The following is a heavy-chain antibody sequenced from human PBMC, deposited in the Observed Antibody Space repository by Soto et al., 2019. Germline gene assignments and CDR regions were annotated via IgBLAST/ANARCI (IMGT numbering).Heavy chain of an antibody. V-gene: IGHV4-31*03. CDR2: IYYSGST. D-gene: IGHD2-15*01. CDR3: ARGVLH. Sequence: QVQLQESGPGLVKPSQTLSLTCTVSGGSISSGGYYWSWIRQHPGKGLEWIGSIYYSGSTYYNPSPXSXXPVSVAASKNQFSLKLSSVTAADPAVYYCARGVLHWGQGTLVTVSS. J-gene: IGHJ4*02. CDR1: GGSISSGGYY.